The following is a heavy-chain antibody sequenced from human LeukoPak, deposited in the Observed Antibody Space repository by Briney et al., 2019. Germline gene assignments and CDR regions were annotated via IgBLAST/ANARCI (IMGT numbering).Heavy chain of an antibody. CDR1: GFTFSTYA. J-gene: IGHJ4*02. Sequence: PGGSLRLSCAASGFTFSTYAISWVRQAPGKGLEWVSGISGNGDNTYYADSAKGRFTISRDNAKNSLYLQMNSLRAEDTAVYYCARSLSDFWSAYSYYFDYWGQGTLVTVSS. CDR3: ARSLSDFWSAYSYYFDY. V-gene: IGHV3-23*01. CDR2: ISGNGDNT. D-gene: IGHD3-3*01.